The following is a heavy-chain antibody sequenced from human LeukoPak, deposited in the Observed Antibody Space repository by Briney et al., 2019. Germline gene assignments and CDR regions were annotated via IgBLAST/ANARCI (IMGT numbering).Heavy chain of an antibody. D-gene: IGHD1-26*01. CDR3: ARLGAGAWNY. CDR1: GSSSINYW. CDR2: IDPSDSYT. V-gene: IGHV5-10-1*01. Sequence: GESLRISCKASGSSSINYWISWVRQKPGKGLEWMGRIDPSDSYTNYSPSFRGHVTISFDKSISTAYLQWSSLKASDTAIYYCARLGAGAWNYWGQGTPVTVSS. J-gene: IGHJ4*02.